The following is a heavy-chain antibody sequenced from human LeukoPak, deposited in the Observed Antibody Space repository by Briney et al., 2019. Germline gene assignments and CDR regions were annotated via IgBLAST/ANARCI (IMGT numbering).Heavy chain of an antibody. D-gene: IGHD3-22*01. CDR2: ISAYNGNT. J-gene: IGHJ3*02. CDR1: GYSFTSYG. Sequence: GESLKFSCKGSGYSFTSYGISWVRQAPGQGLEWMGWISAYNGNTNYAQKLQGRVTMTTDTSTSTAYMELRSLRSDDTAVYYCARDFHPITMIVVVDAFDIWGQGTMVTVSS. CDR3: ARDFHPITMIVVVDAFDI. V-gene: IGHV1-18*01.